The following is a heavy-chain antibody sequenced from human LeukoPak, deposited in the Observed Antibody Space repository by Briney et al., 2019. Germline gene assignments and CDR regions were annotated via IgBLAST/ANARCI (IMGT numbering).Heavy chain of an antibody. D-gene: IGHD3-22*01. J-gene: IGHJ1*01. V-gene: IGHV3-7*01. CDR2: MKGDGSHI. CDR1: GFTFGNYW. CDR3: ASDYYDSSGYYFQH. Sequence: GGSLRLSCAASGFTFGNYWMSWVRQAPGGGLQWVASMKGDGSHIYYVDSVKGRFTISRDNAKNSLYLQMNSLRAEDTAVYYCASDYYDSSGYYFQHWGQGTLVTVSS.